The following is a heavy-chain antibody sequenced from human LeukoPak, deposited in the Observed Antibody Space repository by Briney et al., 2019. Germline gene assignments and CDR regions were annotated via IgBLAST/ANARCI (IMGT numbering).Heavy chain of an antibody. CDR3: ARAGRESSWYRSDAFDI. D-gene: IGHD6-13*01. J-gene: IGHJ3*02. V-gene: IGHV4-39*07. CDR1: GGSISSTTYY. Sequence: SETLSLTCSVSGGSISSTTYYWGWIRQPPGKGLEWIGSISYSGSTNYNPSLKSRVTISVDTSKNQFSLKLSSVTAADTAVYYCARAGRESSWYRSDAFDIWGQGTMVTVSS. CDR2: ISYSGST.